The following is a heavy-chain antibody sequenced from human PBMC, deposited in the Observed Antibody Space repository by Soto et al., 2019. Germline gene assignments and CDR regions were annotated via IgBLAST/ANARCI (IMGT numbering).Heavy chain of an antibody. D-gene: IGHD1-1*01. CDR2: ISADNGNT. CDR1: GYIFVNYG. CDR3: ARTGDNNYYFDF. V-gene: IGHV1-18*01. Sequence: GASVKVSCKASGYIFVNYGIAWVRHAPGQGLEWMVRISADNGNTLYAQKFQDRVTMTTDTSTSTAYMELRSLRDDDTAMYYCARTGDNNYYFDFWGQGTPVTVS. J-gene: IGHJ4*02.